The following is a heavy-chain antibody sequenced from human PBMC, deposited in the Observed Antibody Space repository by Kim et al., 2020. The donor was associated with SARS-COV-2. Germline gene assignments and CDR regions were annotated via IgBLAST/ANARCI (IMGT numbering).Heavy chain of an antibody. Sequence: GGSLRLSCAASGFTFSSYAMHWVRQAPGKGLEWVAVISYDGSNKYYADSVKGRFTISRDNSKNTLYLQMNSLRAEDTAVYYCARVVWGDYRGGFDYWGQGTLVTVSS. J-gene: IGHJ4*02. V-gene: IGHV3-30-3*01. D-gene: IGHD4-17*01. CDR1: GFTFSSYA. CDR2: ISYDGSNK. CDR3: ARVVWGDYRGGFDY.